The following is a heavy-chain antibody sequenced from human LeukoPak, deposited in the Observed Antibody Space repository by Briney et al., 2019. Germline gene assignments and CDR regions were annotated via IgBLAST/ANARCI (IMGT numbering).Heavy chain of an antibody. Sequence: PSGTLSLTCAVSGGSISSSNWWSWVRQPPGKGLEWIGEIYHSGSTNYNPSLKSRVTISVDKSKNQFSLKLSSVTAADTAVYYCARDMTYYYDSSGYYYFDYWGQGTLVTVSS. CDR3: ARDMTYYYDSSGYYYFDY. V-gene: IGHV4-4*02. CDR2: IYHSGST. J-gene: IGHJ4*02. CDR1: GGSISSSNW. D-gene: IGHD3-22*01.